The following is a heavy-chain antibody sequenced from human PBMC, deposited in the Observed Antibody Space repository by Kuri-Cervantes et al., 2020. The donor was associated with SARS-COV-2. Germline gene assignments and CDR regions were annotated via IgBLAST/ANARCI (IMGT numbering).Heavy chain of an antibody. CDR3: ARTPNRRGVVPAAMGLDY. Sequence: ASVKVSCKASGYTFTSYYMHWVRQAPGQGLEWMGIINPSGGSTSYAQKFQGRVTMTRDTSTSTVYMELSSLRSDDTAVYYCARTPNRRGVVPAAMGLDYWGQGTLVTVSS. V-gene: IGHV1-46*01. J-gene: IGHJ4*02. D-gene: IGHD2-2*01. CDR2: INPSGGST. CDR1: GYTFTSYY.